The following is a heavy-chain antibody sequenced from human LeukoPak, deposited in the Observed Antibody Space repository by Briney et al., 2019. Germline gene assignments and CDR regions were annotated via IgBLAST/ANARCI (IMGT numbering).Heavy chain of an antibody. CDR2: ISSSGSTI. Sequence: GGSLRLSCAASGFTFSSYEMNWVRQAPGKGLEWVSYISSSGSTIYYADSVKGRFTISRDNAKNSLYLQMNSLRAEDTAVYYCARWPGAAAAGTVDYWGQGTLVTVSS. V-gene: IGHV3-48*03. CDR3: ARWPGAAAAGTVDY. J-gene: IGHJ4*02. CDR1: GFTFSSYE. D-gene: IGHD6-13*01.